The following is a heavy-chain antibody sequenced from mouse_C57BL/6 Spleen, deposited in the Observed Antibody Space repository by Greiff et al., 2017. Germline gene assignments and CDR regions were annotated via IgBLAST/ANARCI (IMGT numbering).Heavy chain of an antibody. V-gene: IGHV5-17*03. CDR1: GFTFSDYG. J-gene: IGHJ4*01. D-gene: IGHD1-1*01. CDR2: ISSGGDYI. CDR3: TRANYYGSSSYYYAMDY. Sequence: EVKVEESGGGLVKPGGSLKLSCAASGFTFSDYGMHWVRQAPEKGLEWVAYISSGGDYIYYADTVKGRFTISRDNARNTLYLQISSLKSEDTAMYYCTRANYYGSSSYYYAMDYWGQGTSVTVSS.